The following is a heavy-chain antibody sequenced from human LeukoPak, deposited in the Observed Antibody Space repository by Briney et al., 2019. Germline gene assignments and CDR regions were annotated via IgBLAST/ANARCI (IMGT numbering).Heavy chain of an antibody. CDR1: GGSISSFY. Sequence: NPSETLSLTCTVSGGSISSFYWSWIRQPPGKGLEWIGYIYYSGSTNYNPSLKSRVTISVDTSKNQFSLKLSSVTAADTAVYYCARLDYSGSYFQDWGQGTLVTVSS. J-gene: IGHJ1*01. CDR2: IYYSGST. CDR3: ARLDYSGSYFQD. D-gene: IGHD1-26*01. V-gene: IGHV4-59*01.